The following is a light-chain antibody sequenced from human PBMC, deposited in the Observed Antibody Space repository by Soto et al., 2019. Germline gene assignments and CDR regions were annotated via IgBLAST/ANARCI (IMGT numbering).Light chain of an antibody. V-gene: IGKV1-5*03. J-gene: IGKJ2*01. CDR2: QAS. CDR1: QSISTW. Sequence: DIQMTQFPSTLSASVGDTVTVTCRASQSISTWLAWYQQRPGKAPNLLIYQASNLESGVPSRFRGSGSGTDFTLTISSLQPDDFATYYCQQYNKYPYTFGQGTKLEIK. CDR3: QQYNKYPYT.